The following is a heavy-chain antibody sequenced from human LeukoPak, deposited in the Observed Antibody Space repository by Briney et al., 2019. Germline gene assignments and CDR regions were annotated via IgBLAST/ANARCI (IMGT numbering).Heavy chain of an antibody. V-gene: IGHV4-4*02. Sequence: SETLSLTCAVSGDSISNSHWWSWVRQPPRKGLEWFGEIYHGGSTNFNPSLKSRVTISVDRSNNQFSLRLTSVTAADTAVYYCARGEEHGSGTVHFDYWGQGTLVTVSS. J-gene: IGHJ4*02. D-gene: IGHD3-10*01. CDR1: GDSISNSHW. CDR2: IYHGGST. CDR3: ARGEEHGSGTVHFDY.